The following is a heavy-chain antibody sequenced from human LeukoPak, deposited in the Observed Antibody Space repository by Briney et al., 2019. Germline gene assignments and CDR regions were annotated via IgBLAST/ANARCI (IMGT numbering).Heavy chain of an antibody. Sequence: PSETLSLTCTVSGGSISSYYWSWIRQPPGKGLEWIGYIYYSGSTNYNPSLKSRVTISVDTSKNQFSLKLSSVTAADTAVYYCAREGGVVWFGETYNWFDPWGQGTLVTVSS. CDR2: IYYSGST. CDR3: AREGGVVWFGETYNWFDP. CDR1: GGSISSYY. J-gene: IGHJ5*02. D-gene: IGHD3-10*01. V-gene: IGHV4-59*01.